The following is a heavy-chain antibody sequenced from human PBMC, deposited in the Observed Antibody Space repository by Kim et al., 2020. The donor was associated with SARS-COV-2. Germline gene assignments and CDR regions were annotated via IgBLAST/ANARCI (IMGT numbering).Heavy chain of an antibody. J-gene: IGHJ4*01. CDR2: ISSSGDNI. CDR1: GFTFSSYS. Sequence: GGSLRLSCAASGFTFSSYSMNWVRQAPGMGLKWVSSISSSGDNIYYADSVKARFTISRDNAKNSLYLQMNSLRAEDTAVYDCAKAADCSCGVCYSPDYWG. CDR3: AKAADCSCGVCYSPDY. D-gene: IGHD2-15*01. V-gene: IGHV3-21*06.